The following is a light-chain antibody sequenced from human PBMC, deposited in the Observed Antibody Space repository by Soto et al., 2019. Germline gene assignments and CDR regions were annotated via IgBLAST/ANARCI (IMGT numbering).Light chain of an antibody. J-gene: IGKJ5*01. CDR2: VAS. CDR3: QQSYTNPIT. V-gene: IGKV1-39*01. Sequence: DIQMTQSPSSLSASVGDIVTITGRASQSISRYLNWYQQKTGKTPNILIYVASSLQSEVPSRFSGSGSGTDFTLPITSLQPEDFETYYCQQSYTNPITFGQGTRLEIK. CDR1: QSISRY.